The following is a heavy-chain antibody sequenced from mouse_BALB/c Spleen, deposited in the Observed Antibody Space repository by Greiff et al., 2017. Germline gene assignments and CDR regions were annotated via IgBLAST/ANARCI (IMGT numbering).Heavy chain of an antibody. CDR2: ISYSGST. CDR3: ARSLYDGYYVGAY. V-gene: IGHV3-2*02. Sequence: VQLKQSGPGLVKPSQSLSLTCTVTGYSITSDYAWNWIRQFPGNKLEWMGYISYSGSTSYNPSLKSRISITRDTSKNQFFLQLNSVTTEDTATYYCARSLYDGYYVGAYWGQGTLVTVSA. CDR1: GYSITSDYA. J-gene: IGHJ3*01. D-gene: IGHD2-3*01.